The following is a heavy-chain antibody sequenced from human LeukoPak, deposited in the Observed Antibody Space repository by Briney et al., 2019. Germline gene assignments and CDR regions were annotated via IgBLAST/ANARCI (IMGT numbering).Heavy chain of an antibody. CDR3: ARDSINYGDYVEEKRPTYYYGMDV. J-gene: IGHJ6*02. CDR1: GGSISSGGYY. V-gene: IGHV4-31*03. CDR2: IHHSGST. Sequence: SETLSLTCTVSGGSISSGGYYWSWIRQHPGTGLEWIGHIHHSGSTYYNPSLKSRVTISVDTSKNQFSLKLSSVTAADTAVYYCARDSINYGDYVEEKRPTYYYGMDVWGQGTTVTVSS. D-gene: IGHD4-17*01.